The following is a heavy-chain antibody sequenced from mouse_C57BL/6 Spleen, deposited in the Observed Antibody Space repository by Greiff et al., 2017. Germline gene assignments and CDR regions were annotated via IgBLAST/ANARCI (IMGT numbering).Heavy chain of an antibody. Sequence: VQLQQSGAELARPGASVKMSCKASGYTFTSYTMHWVKQRPGQGLEWIGYINPSSGYTKYNQKFKDKATLTADKSSSPAYMQLSSLTSEDSAVYYCARSGDYDDYFDYWGQGTTLTVSS. CDR2: INPSSGYT. CDR3: ARSGDYDDYFDY. J-gene: IGHJ2*01. CDR1: GYTFTSYT. V-gene: IGHV1-4*01. D-gene: IGHD2-4*01.